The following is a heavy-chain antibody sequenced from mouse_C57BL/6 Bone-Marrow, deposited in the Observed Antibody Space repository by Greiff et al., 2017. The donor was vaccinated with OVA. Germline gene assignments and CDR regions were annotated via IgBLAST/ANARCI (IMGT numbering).Heavy chain of an antibody. CDR1: GYSITSGYY. V-gene: IGHV3-6*01. Sequence: ESGPGLVKPSQSLSLTCSVTGYSITSGYYWNWIRQFPGNKLEWMGYISYDGSNNYNPSLKNRISITRDTSKNQFFLKLNSVTTEDTATYYCATFYFYYAMDYWGQGTSVTVSS. CDR2: ISYDGSN. J-gene: IGHJ4*01. D-gene: IGHD2-1*01. CDR3: ATFYFYYAMDY.